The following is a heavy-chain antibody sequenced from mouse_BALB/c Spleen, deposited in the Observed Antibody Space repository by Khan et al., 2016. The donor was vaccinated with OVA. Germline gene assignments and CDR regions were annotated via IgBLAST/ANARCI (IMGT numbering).Heavy chain of an antibody. CDR3: AIDYVSIFWFAY. CDR1: GYTFTNYI. CDR2: INPYNDGT. D-gene: IGHD1-1*01. V-gene: IGHV1S136*01. J-gene: IGHJ3*01. Sequence: IQLVQSGPELVKPGASVKMSCKASGYTFTNYIIHWVKQKPGQGLEWIGYINPYNDGTKYNENLKGKATLTSDKSSSTAYMALSGLTSEDSAVYYCAIDYVSIFWFAYWGQGTLVTGSA.